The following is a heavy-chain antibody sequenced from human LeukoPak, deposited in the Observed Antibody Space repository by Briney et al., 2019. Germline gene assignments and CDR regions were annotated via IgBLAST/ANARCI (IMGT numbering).Heavy chain of an antibody. J-gene: IGHJ5*02. V-gene: IGHV1-69*05. Sequence: SVKVSCKASGGTFSSYAISWVRQAPGQGLEWMGRMIPIFGTANYAQKFQGRVTITTDESTSTAYMELSSLRSEDTAVYYCARDPGDGYNSGSWFDPWGQGTLVTVSS. CDR3: ARDPGDGYNSGSWFDP. CDR2: MIPIFGTA. CDR1: GGTFSSYA. D-gene: IGHD5-24*01.